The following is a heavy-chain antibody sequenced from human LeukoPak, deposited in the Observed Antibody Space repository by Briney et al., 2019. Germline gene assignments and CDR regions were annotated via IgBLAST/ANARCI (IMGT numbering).Heavy chain of an antibody. CDR1: GFTFDDYA. D-gene: IGHD3-10*01. CDR3: ARRGGSGNWANY. CDR2: ISWNSGSI. V-gene: IGHV3-9*01. Sequence: GGSLRLSCAASGFTFDDYAMHWVRQAPGKGLEWVSGISWNSGSIGYADSVKGRFTISRDNAKNSLYLQMNSLRAEDTAVYYRARRGGSGNWANYWGQGTLVTVSS. J-gene: IGHJ4*02.